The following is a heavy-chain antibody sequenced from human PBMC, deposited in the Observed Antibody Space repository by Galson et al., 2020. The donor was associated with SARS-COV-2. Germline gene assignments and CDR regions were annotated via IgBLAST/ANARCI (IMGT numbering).Heavy chain of an antibody. J-gene: IGHJ5*02. CDR3: ARVGSGWYENNWFDP. CDR2: IYTSGST. D-gene: IGHD6-19*01. CDR1: GDSISSGSYY. Sequence: SETLSLTCTVSGDSISSGSYYWSWIRQPAGKGLEWIGRIYTSGSTNYSPSLKSRVTISVDTSKNQFSLNLSSVTAADTAMYYCARVGSGWYENNWFDPWGQGTLVTVSS. V-gene: IGHV4-61*02.